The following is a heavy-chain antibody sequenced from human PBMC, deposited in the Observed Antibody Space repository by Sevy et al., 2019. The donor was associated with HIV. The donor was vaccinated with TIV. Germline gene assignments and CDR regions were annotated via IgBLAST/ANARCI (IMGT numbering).Heavy chain of an antibody. CDR1: GYTFTSYG. D-gene: IGHD3-16*02. J-gene: IGHJ6*02. CDR2: ISAYNGNT. V-gene: IGHV1-18*01. Sequence: ASVKVSCKASGYTFTSYGISWVRQAPGQGLEWMGWISAYNGNTNYAQKLQGRVTMTTDTSTSTAYMELSSLKTDDTAVYYCARDRHYDYIWGSYRFYYYGMDVWGQGTTVTVSS. CDR3: ARDRHYDYIWGSYRFYYYGMDV.